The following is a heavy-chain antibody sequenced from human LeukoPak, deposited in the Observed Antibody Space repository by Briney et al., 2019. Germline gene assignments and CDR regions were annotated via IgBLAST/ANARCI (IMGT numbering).Heavy chain of an antibody. Sequence: SETLSLTCTVSGGSISSSSYYWGWIRQPAGKGLEWIGRIYTSGSTNYNPSLKSRVTMSVDTSKNQFSLKLSSVTAADTAVYYCARQPIAAAAPYDYWGQGTLVTVSS. CDR3: ARQPIAAAAPYDY. CDR1: GGSISSSSYY. D-gene: IGHD6-13*01. CDR2: IYTSGST. J-gene: IGHJ4*02. V-gene: IGHV4-61*02.